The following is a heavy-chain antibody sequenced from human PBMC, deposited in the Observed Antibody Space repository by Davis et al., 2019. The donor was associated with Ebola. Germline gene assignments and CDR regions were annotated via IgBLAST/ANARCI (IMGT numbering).Heavy chain of an antibody. CDR1: RYTLTELS. J-gene: IGHJ3*02. Sequence: AASVPVPRKVSRYTLTELSMHWVRQAPGKGLEWMGGFDPEDGETIYAQKFQGRVTMTEDTSTDTAYMELSSLRSEDTAVYYCATTIAARPWYDAFDIWGQGTMVTVSS. CDR2: FDPEDGET. D-gene: IGHD6-6*01. V-gene: IGHV1-24*01. CDR3: ATTIAARPWYDAFDI.